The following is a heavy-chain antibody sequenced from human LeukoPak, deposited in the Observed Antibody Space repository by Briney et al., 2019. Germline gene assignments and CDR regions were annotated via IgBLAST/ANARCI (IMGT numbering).Heavy chain of an antibody. V-gene: IGHV3-43*02. CDR3: AKEPYSGSYFDYFDY. CDR1: GFTFDDYA. Sequence: GGSLRLFCATSGFTFDDYAMHWGRQAPGKGLEWVSLISGDGVNTHYADSVKGRFTISRDNSKNSLHLQMNSLRTEDTAFYYCAKEPYSGSYFDYFDYWGQGALVTVSS. J-gene: IGHJ4*02. CDR2: ISGDGVNT. D-gene: IGHD1-26*01.